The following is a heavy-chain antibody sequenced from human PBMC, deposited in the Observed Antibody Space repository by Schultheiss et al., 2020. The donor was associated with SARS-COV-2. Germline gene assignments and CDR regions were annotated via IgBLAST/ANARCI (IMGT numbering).Heavy chain of an antibody. V-gene: IGHV3-33*01. CDR1: GFTFSSYG. Sequence: GGSLRLSCAASGFTFSSYGMHWVRQAPGKGLEWVAVIWYDGSNKYYADSVKGRFTISRDNSKNTLYLQMNSLRAEDTAVYYCARDFSMWLVPSEGGIDYWGQGTLVTVSS. D-gene: IGHD6-19*01. CDR3: ARDFSMWLVPSEGGIDY. CDR2: IWYDGSNK. J-gene: IGHJ4*02.